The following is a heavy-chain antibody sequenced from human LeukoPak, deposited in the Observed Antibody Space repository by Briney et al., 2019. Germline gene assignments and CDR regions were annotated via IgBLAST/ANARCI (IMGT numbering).Heavy chain of an antibody. CDR3: ASHYSGTYVNY. D-gene: IGHD1-26*01. CDR2: MFAGGST. J-gene: IGHJ4*02. CDR1: GVSIRSYH. V-gene: IGHV4-59*01. Sequence: SSETLSLTCTVSGVSIRSYHWSWIRQPPGKGLEWIGHMFAGGSTNQNPSLKSRVTISMDTSKNQFSLKLDSVTAADTAVYYCASHYSGTYVNYWGQGILVTVSS.